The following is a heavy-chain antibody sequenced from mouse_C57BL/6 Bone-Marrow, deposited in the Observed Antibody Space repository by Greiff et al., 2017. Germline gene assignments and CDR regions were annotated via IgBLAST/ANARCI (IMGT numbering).Heavy chain of an antibody. CDR3: AREHITTVVAEGFAY. D-gene: IGHD1-1*01. Sequence: QVQLQQPGAELVKPGASVKLSCKASGYTFTSYWMHWVKQRPGRGLGWIGRIDPNSGGTKYNEKFKSKATLTVDKPSSTAYMQLSSLTSEDSAVYYCAREHITTVVAEGFAYWGQGTLVTVSA. CDR2: IDPNSGGT. CDR1: GYTFTSYW. V-gene: IGHV1-72*01. J-gene: IGHJ3*01.